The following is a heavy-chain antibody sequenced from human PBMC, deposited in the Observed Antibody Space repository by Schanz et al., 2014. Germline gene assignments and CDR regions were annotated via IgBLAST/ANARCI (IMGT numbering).Heavy chain of an antibody. CDR2: VCYDGSKK. CDR3: VKDLQRELLRDDHYYGMDV. J-gene: IGHJ6*02. V-gene: IGHV3-33*06. Sequence: LVESGGGVVQPGRSLRLSCAASGFTFSSYGMHWVRQVPGKGLEWVAVVCYDGSKKYYADSVKGRFTTSRDNSKNTMYLQMNSRRAEDTAVYYCVKDLQRELLRDDHYYGMDVWGQGTTVTVSS. CDR1: GFTFSSYG. D-gene: IGHD1-26*01.